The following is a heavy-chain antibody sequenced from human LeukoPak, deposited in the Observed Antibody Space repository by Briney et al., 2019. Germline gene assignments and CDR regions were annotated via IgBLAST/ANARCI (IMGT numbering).Heavy chain of an antibody. CDR1: GLTFSSYG. V-gene: IGHV3-30*18. CDR2: ISYDGSNK. J-gene: IGHJ4*02. Sequence: GGSLRLSCAASGLTFSSYGMHWVRQAPGKGLEWVAVISYDGSNKYYADSVKGRFTISRDNSKNTLYLQMNSLRAEDTAVYYCAKDRTDYYDSSGYYLTTDYWGQGTLVTVSS. D-gene: IGHD3-22*01. CDR3: AKDRTDYYDSSGYYLTTDY.